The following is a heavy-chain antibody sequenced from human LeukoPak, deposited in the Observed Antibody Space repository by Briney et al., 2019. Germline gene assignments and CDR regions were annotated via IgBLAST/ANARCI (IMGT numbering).Heavy chain of an antibody. CDR2: IYYSGST. Sequence: PSETLSLTCTVSGGSISTYYWSWIRQPPGKGLEWIGYIYYSGSTNYNPSLKSRVTISVDTSKNQFSLNLSSVTAADTAVYYCARRPQYGSYDYWGQGTLVTVSS. D-gene: IGHD4-17*01. CDR3: ARRPQYGSYDY. CDR1: GGSISTYY. J-gene: IGHJ4*02. V-gene: IGHV4-59*08.